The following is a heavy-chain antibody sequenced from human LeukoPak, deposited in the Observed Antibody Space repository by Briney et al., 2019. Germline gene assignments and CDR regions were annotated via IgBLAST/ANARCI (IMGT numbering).Heavy chain of an antibody. CDR3: AREVTNDAFDI. J-gene: IGHJ3*02. CDR2: ISSSSSYI. CDR1: GFXFSSYS. D-gene: IGHD4-17*01. Sequence: GGSLRLSCAASGFXFSSYSMNWVRQAPGKGLEWVSSISSSSSYIYYADSVKGRFTISRDNAKNSLYLQMSSLRADDTALYYCAREVTNDAFDIWGQGTMVTVSS. V-gene: IGHV3-21*01.